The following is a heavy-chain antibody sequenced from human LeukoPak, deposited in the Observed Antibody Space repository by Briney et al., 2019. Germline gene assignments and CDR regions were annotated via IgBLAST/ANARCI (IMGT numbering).Heavy chain of an antibody. Sequence: PGGSLRLSCAASGFTLSIYGMHWVRQVPGKGLEWVAVIWYDGSNKYYADSVKGRFTISRDNSKNTLYLQMNSLRAEDTAVYYCARDSEYSSGWYDYWGQGTLVTVSS. CDR3: ARDSEYSSGWYDY. D-gene: IGHD6-19*01. J-gene: IGHJ4*02. CDR1: GFTLSIYG. CDR2: IWYDGSNK. V-gene: IGHV3-33*01.